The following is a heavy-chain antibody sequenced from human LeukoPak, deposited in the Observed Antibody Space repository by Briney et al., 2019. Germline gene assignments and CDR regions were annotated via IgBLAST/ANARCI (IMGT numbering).Heavy chain of an antibody. CDR1: GGSFSSHY. CDR2: INPRGST. Sequence: SETLSLTCGVSGGSFSSHYWTWIRQPPGKGLERIGEINPRGSTNYNPSLESRVTVSADTSRNQLSLSLTSVTAADSAVYFCARGLRQGSAWSWGPKEKSYQYMDVWDTGTTVIVSS. J-gene: IGHJ6*04. D-gene: IGHD6-19*01. V-gene: IGHV4-34*01. CDR3: ARGLRQGSAWSWGPKEKSYQYMDV.